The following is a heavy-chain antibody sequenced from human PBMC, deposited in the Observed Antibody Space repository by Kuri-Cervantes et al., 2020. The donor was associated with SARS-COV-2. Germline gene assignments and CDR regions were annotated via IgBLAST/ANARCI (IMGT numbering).Heavy chain of an antibody. J-gene: IGHJ6*02. V-gene: IGHV4-34*01. CDR1: GGSISSDY. Sequence: SETLSLTCTVSGGSISSDYWSWIRQPPGKGLEWIGEINHSGSTNYNPSLKSRVTISVDTSKNQFSLKLSSVTAADTAVYYCARALRILYYGMDVWGQGTKVTVSS. CDR3: ARALRILYYGMDV. CDR2: INHSGST.